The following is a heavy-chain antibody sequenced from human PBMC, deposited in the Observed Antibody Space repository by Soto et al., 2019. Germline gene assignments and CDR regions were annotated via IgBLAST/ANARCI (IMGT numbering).Heavy chain of an antibody. CDR1: GFFFQNYA. Sequence: GGSLRLSCAVSGFFFQNYAMHWVRLAPGKGLEWVAYIFYDGSNDNYADSVKGRFTVSRDNSEGMMYLQMNNLRVEDTGVYFCARAMTMTLARIFGMDVWGLGTTVTVS. CDR2: IFYDGSND. CDR3: ARAMTMTLARIFGMDV. D-gene: IGHD3-3*01. J-gene: IGHJ6*01. V-gene: IGHV3-33*01.